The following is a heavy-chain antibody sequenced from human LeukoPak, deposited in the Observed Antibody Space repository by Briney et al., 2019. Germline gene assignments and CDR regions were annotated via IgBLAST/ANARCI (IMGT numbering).Heavy chain of an antibody. V-gene: IGHV4-59*08. CDR3: ARHCSGGSCYSVFDY. CDR2: ISYSGST. Sequence: SETLSLTCTVSGDSISPYYWNWIRHPPGKGLECIGYISYSGSTNYNPSLKSRVTISVDTSKNQFSLKLNSVTAADTAVYYCARHCSGGSCYSVFDYWGHGTLVTVSS. D-gene: IGHD2-15*01. CDR1: GDSISPYY. J-gene: IGHJ4*01.